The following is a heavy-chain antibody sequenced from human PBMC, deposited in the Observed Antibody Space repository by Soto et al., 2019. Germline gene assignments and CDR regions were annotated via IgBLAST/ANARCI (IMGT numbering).Heavy chain of an antibody. Sequence: EEQLVESGGDLVQPGGSLRLSCAASGFTVSNNYMSWVRQAPGKGLEWVSLIYSGGSTYYADSVKGRFTITTDSSKNTLYLQMNSLRAEDTSMYYCAAYSHKGYWGQGNLVTVSS. CDR1: GFTVSNNY. J-gene: IGHJ4*02. D-gene: IGHD3-16*01. CDR2: IYSGGST. CDR3: AAYSHKGY. V-gene: IGHV3-66*01.